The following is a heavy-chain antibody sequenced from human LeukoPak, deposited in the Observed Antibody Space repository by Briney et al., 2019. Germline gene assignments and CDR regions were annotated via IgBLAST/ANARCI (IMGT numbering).Heavy chain of an antibody. CDR3: ARDPRYDILTGYGQGWFDP. CDR2: IFHSGST. Sequence: SETLSLTCAVSGGSISSGGYSWSWIRQPPGRGWDWIGYIFHSGSTYYNPSLKSRVTMSVDKSKNQFSLKLSSVTAVDTAVYYCARDPRYDILTGYGQGWFDPWGQGTLVTVSS. D-gene: IGHD3-9*01. V-gene: IGHV4-30-2*01. CDR1: GGSISSGGYS. J-gene: IGHJ5*02.